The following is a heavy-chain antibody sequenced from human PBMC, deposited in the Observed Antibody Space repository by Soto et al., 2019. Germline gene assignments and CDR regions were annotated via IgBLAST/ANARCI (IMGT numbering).Heavy chain of an antibody. CDR2: ISGYNGNT. CDR3: ARAGKYYYGSGSPYYYGMDV. CDR1: GYTFTSYG. D-gene: IGHD3-10*01. V-gene: IGHV1-18*04. J-gene: IGHJ6*02. Sequence: QVQLVQSGAEVKKPGASVKVSCKASGYTFTSYGVSWVRQAPGQGLEWKGWISGYNGNTNYAQKLQGRVTMTTATSTSTAYMELRSLRSDDTAVYYCARAGKYYYGSGSPYYYGMDVWGQGITVTVSS.